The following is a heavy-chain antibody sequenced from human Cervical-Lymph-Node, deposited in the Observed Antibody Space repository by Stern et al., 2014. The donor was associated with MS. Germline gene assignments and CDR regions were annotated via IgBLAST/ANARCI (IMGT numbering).Heavy chain of an antibody. J-gene: IGHJ4*02. Sequence: EVHLVESGGGLVKPGESLRLSCAASGFAFSDYRMNWVRQAPGKGLELVSSISSRSNHIYYADSVKGRFTISRDNAGNSLYLQIYNLRAEDTAVYYCAREEWDQQLVLWGQGTLVTLSS. CDR3: AREEWDQQLVL. CDR2: ISSRSNHI. D-gene: IGHD6-13*01. V-gene: IGHV3-21*01. CDR1: GFAFSDYR.